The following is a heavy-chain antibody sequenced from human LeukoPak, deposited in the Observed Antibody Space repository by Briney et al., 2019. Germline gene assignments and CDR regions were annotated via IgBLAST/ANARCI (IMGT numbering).Heavy chain of an antibody. CDR2: IYAGGST. Sequence: SGTLSLTCTVSGGSISSYYWSWIRQPPGKGLEWIGYIYAGGSTNYSPSLKSRVTISVDTSKNQFSLKLSSVTAADTAVYYCARGYMSRRWIQLWYFDYWGQGTLVTVSS. CDR1: GGSISSYY. V-gene: IGHV4-59*12. CDR3: ARGYMSRRWIQLWYFDY. D-gene: IGHD5-18*01. J-gene: IGHJ4*02.